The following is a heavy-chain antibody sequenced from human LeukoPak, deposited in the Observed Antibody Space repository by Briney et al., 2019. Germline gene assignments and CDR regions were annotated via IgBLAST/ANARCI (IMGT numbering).Heavy chain of an antibody. D-gene: IGHD2-8*02. CDR1: GVSLRTRGAG. CDR3: TQRRGLVASAWFAP. V-gene: IGHV2-5*02. J-gene: IGHJ5*02. CDR2: IYWDDDK. Sequence: SGPTLVKPTWILTLHPTYSGVSLRTRGAGVGWFRQPPGKALEWLALIYWDDDKRYRPSLKNRLTITKDTPKNQVVLTMTNLDPVDTATYYCTQRRGLVASAWFAPWGHGTLVTVSS.